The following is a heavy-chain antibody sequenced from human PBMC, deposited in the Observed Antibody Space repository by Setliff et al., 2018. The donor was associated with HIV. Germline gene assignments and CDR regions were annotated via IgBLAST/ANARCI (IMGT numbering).Heavy chain of an antibody. Sequence: ASVKVSCKSSGGTFSRHTISWVRQAPGQGLEWMGGIIPIFGSTNYAQNFQGRVSIIADASTSTAYMELSSLRSEDTAVYYCARDNYYDTSGAIGYWGQGTLVTVS. D-gene: IGHD3-22*01. J-gene: IGHJ4*02. CDR2: IIPIFGST. CDR1: GGTFSRHT. V-gene: IGHV1-69*13. CDR3: ARDNYYDTSGAIGY.